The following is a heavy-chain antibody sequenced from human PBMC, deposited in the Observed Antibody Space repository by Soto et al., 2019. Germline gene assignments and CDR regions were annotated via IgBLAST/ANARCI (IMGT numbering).Heavy chain of an antibody. D-gene: IGHD3-22*01. CDR1: GFTFSSYW. CDR3: ARATTYYYDSHPFDY. Sequence: GGPLRLSCAASGFTFSSYWMSWVRQAPGKGLEWVANIKQDGSEKYYVDSVKGRFTISRDNAKNSLYLQMNSLRAEDTAVYYCARATTYYYDSHPFDYWGQGTLVTVSS. J-gene: IGHJ4*02. CDR2: IKQDGSEK. V-gene: IGHV3-7*03.